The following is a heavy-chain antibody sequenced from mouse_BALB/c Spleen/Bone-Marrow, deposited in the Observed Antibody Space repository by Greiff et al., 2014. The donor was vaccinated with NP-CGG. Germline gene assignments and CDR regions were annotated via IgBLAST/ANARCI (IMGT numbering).Heavy chain of an antibody. CDR1: GYAFTRYN. D-gene: IGHD2-12*01. Sequence: VQLQQSGPELVRPGASVKVSCKASGYAFTRYNMYWVKQSHGKSLEWIGYIDPYSGGTNYNQKFKGKATLTVDKSSSTAYMHLNSLTSEDSAVYYCARELSRAMDYWGQGTSVTVSS. CDR3: ARELSRAMDY. J-gene: IGHJ4*01. V-gene: IGHV1S135*01. CDR2: IDPYSGGT.